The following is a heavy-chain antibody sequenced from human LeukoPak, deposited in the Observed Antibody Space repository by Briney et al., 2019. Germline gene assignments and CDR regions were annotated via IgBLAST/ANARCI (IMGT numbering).Heavy chain of an antibody. J-gene: IGHJ4*02. D-gene: IGHD5-18*01. Sequence: PSETLSLTCNVSGDSMYGYYWSWVRQPAGKGLEWIGRIYTSGSTNYNPSLKSRVTMSVDTSKNQFSLKLSSVTAADTAVYYCARGSIVDTAMVTGFLFDYWGQGTLVTVSS. CDR2: IYTSGST. V-gene: IGHV4-4*07. CDR1: GDSMYGYY. CDR3: ARGSIVDTAMVTGFLFDY.